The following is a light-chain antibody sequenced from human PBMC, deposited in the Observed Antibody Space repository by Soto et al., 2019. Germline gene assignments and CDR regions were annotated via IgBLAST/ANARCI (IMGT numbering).Light chain of an antibody. Sequence: EIVMTQSPATLSVSPGERATLSCRASQSVSSNLAWYQQKPGQAPRLLIYGASTRATGIPARFSGSGSGTEFTLTISSLQSEDFAVYYCQQYNNCKLKSGGGTKVDIK. CDR3: QQYNNCKLK. J-gene: IGKJ4*02. V-gene: IGKV3-15*01. CDR1: QSVSSN. CDR2: GAS.